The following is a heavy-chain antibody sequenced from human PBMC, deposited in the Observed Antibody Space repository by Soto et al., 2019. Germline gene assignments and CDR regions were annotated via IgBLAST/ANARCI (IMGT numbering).Heavy chain of an antibody. Sequence: ASVKVSCKVSGYTLTELSMHWVRQAPGKGLEWMGGFDPEDGETIYAQKFQGRVTMTEDTSTSTAYMELRSLRSDDTVVYYCASDSGDYSSSWYWDYYYMDVWGKGTTVTVSS. CDR2: FDPEDGET. CDR3: ASDSGDYSSSWYWDYYYMDV. J-gene: IGHJ6*03. CDR1: GYTLTELS. V-gene: IGHV1-24*01. D-gene: IGHD6-13*01.